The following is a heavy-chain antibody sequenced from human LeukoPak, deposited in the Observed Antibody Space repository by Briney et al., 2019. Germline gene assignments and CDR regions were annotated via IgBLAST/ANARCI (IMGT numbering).Heavy chain of an antibody. CDR2: LSWNSGSI. V-gene: IGHV3-9*01. CDR1: GFTFDDYA. D-gene: IGHD3-16*01. CDR3: VKDIAELGGDAFEI. J-gene: IGHJ3*02. Sequence: GGSLRLSCEASGFTFDDYAMHWVRQAPGKGLEWVSGLSWNSGSIGYADSVRGRFTISRDNAKNSLYLQMNSLRAEDTALYYCVKDIAELGGDAFEIWGLGTMVTVSS.